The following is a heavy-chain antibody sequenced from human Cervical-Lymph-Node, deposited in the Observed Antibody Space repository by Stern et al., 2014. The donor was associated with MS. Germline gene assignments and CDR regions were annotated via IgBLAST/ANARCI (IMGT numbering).Heavy chain of an antibody. CDR3: ARDDDYTRRAIDY. CDR2: ISPYNGNT. Sequence: VQLVESGAEVKKPGASVNVSCKTSGYTFTYYAISWIRQAPGQGLEWVGWISPYNGNTNFVQKLQGRGAMTTDTSTSTAYMELRSLRSDDTAVYYCARDDDYTRRAIDYWGQGTLVTVSS. D-gene: IGHD4-11*01. CDR1: GYTFTYYA. V-gene: IGHV1-18*01. J-gene: IGHJ4*02.